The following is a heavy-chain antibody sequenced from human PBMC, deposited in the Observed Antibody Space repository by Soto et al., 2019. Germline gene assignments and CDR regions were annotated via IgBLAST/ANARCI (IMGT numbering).Heavy chain of an antibody. V-gene: IGHV4-59*01. D-gene: IGHD4-17*01. Sequence: SETLSLTCTVSGGSINYSYWTWIRQPPGKGLEWIGYISYTGSANYNASLKSRLTISVDTSKNQFSLKLSSVTAADTALYYCTRVNYGDYYYGMDVWGQGTTVTVSS. CDR3: TRVNYGDYYYGMDV. CDR2: ISYTGSA. J-gene: IGHJ6*02. CDR1: GGSINYSY.